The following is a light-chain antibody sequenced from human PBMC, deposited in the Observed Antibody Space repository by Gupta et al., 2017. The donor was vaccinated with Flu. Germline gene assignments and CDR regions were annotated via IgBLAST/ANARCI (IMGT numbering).Light chain of an antibody. Sequence: ERATVSCRASQSVSSSYLAWYQQKPGQAPRLLIYGAASRATGIPDRFSGSGSGTDFTLTISRLEPEDFAVYCCQQYGSSLVTFGQGTKLEIK. CDR1: QSVSSSY. CDR3: QQYGSSLVT. V-gene: IGKV3-20*01. CDR2: GAA. J-gene: IGKJ2*01.